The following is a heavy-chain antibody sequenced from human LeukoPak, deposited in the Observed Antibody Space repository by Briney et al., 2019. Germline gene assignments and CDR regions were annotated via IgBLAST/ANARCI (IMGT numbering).Heavy chain of an antibody. Sequence: SETLSLTCAVYGGSFSGYYWSWIRQPAGKGLEWIGRIYTSGSTNYNPSLKSRVTMSVDTSKNQFSLKLSSVTAADTAVYYCARDARVAPAAIWYYYGMDVWGQGTTVTVSS. CDR3: ARDARVAPAAIWYYYGMDV. D-gene: IGHD2-2*01. CDR2: IYTSGST. J-gene: IGHJ6*02. CDR1: GGSFSGYY. V-gene: IGHV4-4*07.